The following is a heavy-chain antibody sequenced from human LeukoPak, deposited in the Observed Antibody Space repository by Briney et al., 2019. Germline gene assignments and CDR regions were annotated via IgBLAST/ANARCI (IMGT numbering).Heavy chain of an antibody. CDR3: AMLISGY. V-gene: IGHV4-34*01. D-gene: IGHD3-16*01. J-gene: IGHJ4*02. Sequence: SETLSLTCAVYGGSFSGYYWSWIPQPPRKGLEWIGEINHSGSTNYNPSLKSRVTISVDTSKNQFSLKLSSVTAADTAVYYCAMLISGYWGQGTLVTVSS. CDR2: INHSGST. CDR1: GGSFSGYY.